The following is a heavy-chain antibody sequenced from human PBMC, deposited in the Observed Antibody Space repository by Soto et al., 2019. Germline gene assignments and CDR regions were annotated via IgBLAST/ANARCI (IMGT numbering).Heavy chain of an antibody. CDR2: IIPLFGTA. CDR1: GGIFSSNT. V-gene: IGHV1-69*06. Sequence: QVYLVQSGAEVKKPGSSVKISCKASGGIFSSNTINWVRQAAGQGLGWMGGIIPLFGTANYAEKFQGRVTITADKSTKTEYMELTSLRSEDTAVYYCASKAACGGDCYAFDPWGEGTLVTVSS. CDR3: ASKAACGGDCYAFDP. D-gene: IGHD2-21*02. J-gene: IGHJ5*02.